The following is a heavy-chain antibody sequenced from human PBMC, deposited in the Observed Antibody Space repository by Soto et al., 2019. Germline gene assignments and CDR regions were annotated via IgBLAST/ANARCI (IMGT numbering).Heavy chain of an antibody. Sequence: GGSLRLSCAASGFTFSSYAMHWVRQAPGKGLEWVAVISYGGSNKYYADSVKGRFTISRDNSKNTLYLQMNSLRAEDTAVYYCARDVQRPYYDFWSGYYGRDYYYYGMDVWGQGTTVTVSS. CDR2: ISYGGSNK. V-gene: IGHV3-30-3*01. D-gene: IGHD3-3*01. J-gene: IGHJ6*02. CDR3: ARDVQRPYYDFWSGYYGRDYYYYGMDV. CDR1: GFTFSSYA.